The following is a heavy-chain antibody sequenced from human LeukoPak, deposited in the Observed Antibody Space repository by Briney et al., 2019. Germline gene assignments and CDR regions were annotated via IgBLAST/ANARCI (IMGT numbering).Heavy chain of an antibody. CDR2: ISYDGSNK. CDR1: GFTFNNYP. Sequence: PGKSLRLSCAASGFTFNNYPMHWVRQAPGKGLEWVALISYDGSNKYYADSVKGRFTISRDNSKNTVYLQMNSLRAEDTAVYYCARDLRKYRMAFFRSSYKGGFDYWGQGTLVTVSS. V-gene: IGHV3-30*04. J-gene: IGHJ4*02. CDR3: ARDLRKYRMAFFRSSYKGGFDY. D-gene: IGHD6-6*01.